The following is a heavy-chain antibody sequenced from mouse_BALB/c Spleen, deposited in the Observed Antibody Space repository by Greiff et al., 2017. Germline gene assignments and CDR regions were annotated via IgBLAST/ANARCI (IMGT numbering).Heavy chain of an antibody. Sequence: EVQLQESGPGLVKPSQSLSLTCTVTGYSITSDYAWNWIRQFPGNKLEWMGYISHSGSTSYNPSLKSRISITRDTSKNQFFLQLNSVTTEDTATYYCAREGKVRRVFAYWGQGTLVTVSA. CDR2: ISHSGST. D-gene: IGHD2-14*01. CDR3: AREGKVRRVFAY. V-gene: IGHV3-2*02. J-gene: IGHJ3*01. CDR1: GYSITSDYA.